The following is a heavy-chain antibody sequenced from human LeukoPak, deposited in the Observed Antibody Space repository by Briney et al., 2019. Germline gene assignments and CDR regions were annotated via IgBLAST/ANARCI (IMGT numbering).Heavy chain of an antibody. Sequence: GGSLRLSCAASGFTFSSYWMNWVRQAPGKGLEWVANIKQDGSGKYYVDSVKGRFTIPRDKAKNSLYLQMNSLTAEDTAVYYCARDPDQIVGANFDYWGQGTLVTVSS. CDR2: IKQDGSGK. V-gene: IGHV3-7*01. CDR3: ARDPDQIVGANFDY. D-gene: IGHD1-26*01. CDR1: GFTFSSYW. J-gene: IGHJ4*02.